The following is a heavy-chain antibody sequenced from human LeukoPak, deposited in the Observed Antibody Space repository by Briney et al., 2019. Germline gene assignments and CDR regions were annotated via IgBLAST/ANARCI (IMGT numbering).Heavy chain of an antibody. V-gene: IGHV3-21*04. CDR1: GITYSRLS. D-gene: IGHD4-17*01. CDR2: ITSRSHI. CDR3: ASADDYADYAWYFDL. Sequence: GGSVTLSCSASGITYSRLSWNWVGQAPGKGLEWVSSITSRSHIYYADSVKGRFTISRDNAKNSLYLQMSSLRAEDTAVYYCASADDYADYAWYFDLWGRGTTVTVSS. J-gene: IGHJ2*01.